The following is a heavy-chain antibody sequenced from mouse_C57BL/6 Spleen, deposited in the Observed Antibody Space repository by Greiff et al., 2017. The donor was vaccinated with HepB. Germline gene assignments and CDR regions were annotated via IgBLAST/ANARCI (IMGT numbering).Heavy chain of an antibody. V-gene: IGHV5-9-1*02. CDR2: ISSGGDYI. J-gene: IGHJ2*01. CDR3: TRERGEYFDY. Sequence: DVMLVESGEGLVKPGGSLKLSCAASGFTFSSYAMSWVRQTPEKRLEWVAYISSGGDYIYYADTVKGRFTISRDNARNTLYLQMSSLKSEDTAMYYCTRERGEYFDYWGQGTTLTVSS. CDR1: GFTFSSYA.